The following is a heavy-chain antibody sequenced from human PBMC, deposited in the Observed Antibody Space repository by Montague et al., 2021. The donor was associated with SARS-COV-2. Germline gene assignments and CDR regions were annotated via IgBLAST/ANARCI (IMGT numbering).Heavy chain of an antibody. CDR1: GDSVSSNSAA. D-gene: IGHD3-10*01. J-gene: IGHJ4*02. V-gene: IGHV6-1*01. Sequence: CAISGDSVSSNSAAWNWLRQSPSRGLEWLGRTHYRSKWYNDYAVSVKSRITINPDTSKNQFSLQLNSVTPEDTAVYYCARGGWGAPGTGRLFDYWGQGTLVTVSA. CDR3: ARGGWGAPGTGRLFDY. CDR2: THYRSKWYN.